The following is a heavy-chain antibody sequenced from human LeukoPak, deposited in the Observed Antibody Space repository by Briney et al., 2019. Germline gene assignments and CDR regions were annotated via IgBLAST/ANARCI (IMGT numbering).Heavy chain of an antibody. D-gene: IGHD1-26*01. CDR2: IYYSGSS. CDR3: AGDWDAATGAFDM. CDR1: GGSISSYY. V-gene: IGHV4-59*01. J-gene: IGHJ3*02. Sequence: PSETLPLTCTVSGGSISSYYWSWTRQPPGKGLEWIGLIYYSGSSNYNPSLKSRVTMSVDTSKNQFSLKLNSVTAADTAVYFCAGDWDAATGAFDMWGQGTMVTVSS.